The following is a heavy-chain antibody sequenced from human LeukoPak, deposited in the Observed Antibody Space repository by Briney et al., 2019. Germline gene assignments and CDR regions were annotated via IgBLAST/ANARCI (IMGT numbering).Heavy chain of an antibody. V-gene: IGHV1-3*01. J-gene: IGHJ5*02. Sequence: WASVKVSCKASGYTFTSYAMHWVRQAPGQRLEWMGWINAGNDNTKYSQKFQGGVTITRDTSASTAYMELSSLRSEDTAVYYCARDLGYCTGGTCYPNWFDPWGQGTLVTVSS. D-gene: IGHD2-15*01. CDR2: INAGNDNT. CDR3: ARDLGYCTGGTCYPNWFDP. CDR1: GYTFTSYA.